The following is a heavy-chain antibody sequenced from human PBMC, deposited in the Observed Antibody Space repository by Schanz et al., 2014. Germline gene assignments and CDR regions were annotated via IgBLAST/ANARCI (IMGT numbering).Heavy chain of an antibody. D-gene: IGHD3-3*01. J-gene: IGHJ4*02. V-gene: IGHV4-4*07. CDR2: IYTSGST. CDR1: GGSISSFY. CDR3: ARVSRGGVFDF. Sequence: QVQLQESGPGLVKSSETLSLTCTVSGGSISSFYWGWIRQPAGKGLEWIGRIYTSGSTNYNPSLKSRVTMSLDTSKNHFSLKLSSVTAADTAFYFCARVSRGGVFDFWGPGTLVTVSS.